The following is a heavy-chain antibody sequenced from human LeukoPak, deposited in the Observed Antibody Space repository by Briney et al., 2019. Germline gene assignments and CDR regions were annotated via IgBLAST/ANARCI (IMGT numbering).Heavy chain of an antibody. J-gene: IGHJ3*02. CDR2: ISHIVRT. V-gene: IGHV4-59*11. CDR3: ARDLVTVTKGFDI. D-gene: IGHD4-17*01. Sequence: PESLSLTRAVSADSSSIHYWSWIWPTPQTGRGWVGYISHIVRTHYNTSPKRRVTISKETPKNQFSLKLRSVTAGDTGVYYCARDLVTVTKGFDIWGQGTMVSVSS. CDR1: ADSSSIHY.